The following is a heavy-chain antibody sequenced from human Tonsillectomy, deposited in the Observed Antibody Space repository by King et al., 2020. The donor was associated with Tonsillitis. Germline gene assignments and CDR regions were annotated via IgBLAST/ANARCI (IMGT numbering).Heavy chain of an antibody. J-gene: IGHJ3*02. CDR1: GYTFTSYG. V-gene: IGHV1-18*04. Sequence: QVVQSGAEVKKPGASVKVSCKASGYTFTSYGISWVRQAPGQGLEWMGWISGYNGNTKYAQKLQGRLTMTTDRSTSTAYMELRRLSSDDTAVYYCASVSVVELPAIAVAGGAFDIWGQGTMVTVSS. CDR2: ISGYNGNT. CDR3: ASVSVVELPAIAVAGGAFDI. D-gene: IGHD6-19*01.